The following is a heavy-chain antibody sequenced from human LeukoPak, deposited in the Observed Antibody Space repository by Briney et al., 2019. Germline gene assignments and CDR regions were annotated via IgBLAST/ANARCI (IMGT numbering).Heavy chain of an antibody. J-gene: IGHJ5*02. CDR2: ISAGADVI. V-gene: IGHV3-23*01. CDR1: GFSFRDYP. D-gene: IGHD1-26*01. Sequence: GGSLRLSCEAAGFSFRDYPMGWVRRASGKRLEWVSGISAGADVIFYADPVKGRFTISRDNSKNTLYLQMNSLRAEDTAVYYCAKDNIMEGGSYYSRMNWFDPWGQGTLVTVSS. CDR3: AKDNIMEGGSYYSRMNWFDP.